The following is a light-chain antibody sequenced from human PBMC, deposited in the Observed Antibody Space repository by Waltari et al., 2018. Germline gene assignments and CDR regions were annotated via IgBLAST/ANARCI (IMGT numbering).Light chain of an antibody. V-gene: IGKV3-20*01. CDR1: QSVSRT. J-gene: IGKJ1*01. Sequence: EIVLTPSPGTLSLAPGESATLSCRASQSVSRTLAWYQQKPGQAPSLLIYAASTRATGIPDRFSGSGSGTDFSLTISRLEPEDFAVYYCQHYVRLPATFGQGTKVEIK. CDR3: QHYVRLPAT. CDR2: AAS.